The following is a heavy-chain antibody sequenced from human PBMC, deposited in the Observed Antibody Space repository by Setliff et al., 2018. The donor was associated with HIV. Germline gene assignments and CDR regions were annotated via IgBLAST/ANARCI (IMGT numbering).Heavy chain of an antibody. J-gene: IGHJ5*01. CDR1: GYSFTSYW. CDR3: AKHGFERKSPYNWFDS. D-gene: IGHD3-16*01. Sequence: GESLKISCKGSGYSFTSYWIGWVRQMPGKGLEWMGIIYPGDSDTRYSPSFQGQVTISADKSINTAYLRWRRLRASDTAMYYCAKHGFERKSPYNWFDSWGQGTLVTVSS. CDR2: IYPGDSDT. V-gene: IGHV5-51*01.